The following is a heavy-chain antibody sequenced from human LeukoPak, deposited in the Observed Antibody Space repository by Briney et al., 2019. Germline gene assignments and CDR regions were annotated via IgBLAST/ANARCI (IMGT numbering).Heavy chain of an antibody. J-gene: IGHJ4*02. CDR3: ARGLPRIGAFFDY. V-gene: IGHV3-21*04. CDR2: ISSSRSYI. Sequence: PGGSLRLSCAASGFTFSSYSMNWVRQAPGKGLEWVSFISSSRSYIYNADSVKGRFTISRDNAKNSLYLQMNFLRAEDTAVYYCARGLPRIGAFFDYWGQGAPVTVSS. CDR1: GFTFSSYS.